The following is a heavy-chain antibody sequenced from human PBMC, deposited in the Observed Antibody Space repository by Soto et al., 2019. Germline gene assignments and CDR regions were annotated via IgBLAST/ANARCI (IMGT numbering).Heavy chain of an antibody. Sequence: GASVKVSCKASGYTFTSYGISWVRQAPGQGLEWMGWISAYNGNTNYAQKLQGRVTTTTDTSTSTAYMELRSLRSDDTAVYYCARVELERREGYYYYYGMDVWGQGTTVTVSS. CDR3: ARVELERREGYYYYYGMDV. J-gene: IGHJ6*02. CDR2: ISAYNGNT. V-gene: IGHV1-18*01. CDR1: GYTFTSYG. D-gene: IGHD1-1*01.